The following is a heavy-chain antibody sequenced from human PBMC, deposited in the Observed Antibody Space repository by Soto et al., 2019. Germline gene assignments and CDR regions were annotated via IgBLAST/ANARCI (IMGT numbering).Heavy chain of an antibody. J-gene: IGHJ4*02. V-gene: IGHV4-30-2*01. CDR3: ARHVVPAANYFAY. D-gene: IGHD2-2*01. Sequence: PSETLSLTCAVSGGSISSGGYSWSWIRQPPGKGLEWIGYIYHSGSTYYNPSLKSRVTISVDTSKNQFSLKLSSVTVADTAVYYCARHVVPAANYFAYWGQGTLVTVSS. CDR1: GGSISSGGYS. CDR2: IYHSGST.